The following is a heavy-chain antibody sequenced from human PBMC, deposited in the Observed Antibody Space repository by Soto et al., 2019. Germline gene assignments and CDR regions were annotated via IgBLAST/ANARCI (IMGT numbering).Heavy chain of an antibody. J-gene: IGHJ6*02. Sequence: SETLSLTCTVSGGSVSSISYYWSWIRQPPGKGLEWIGYIYYSGSTNYNPSLKSRATISVDTSKNQFSLTLCSVTAAETAVYFCARDAMMPTSLGSYYYCGMDSCGQGTTVTVSS. V-gene: IGHV4-61*01. D-gene: IGHD1-26*01. CDR3: ARDAMMPTSLGSYYYCGMDS. CDR1: GGSVSSISYY. CDR2: IYYSGST.